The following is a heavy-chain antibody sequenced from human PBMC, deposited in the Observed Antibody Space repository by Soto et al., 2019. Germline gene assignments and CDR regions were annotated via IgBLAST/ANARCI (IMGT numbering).Heavy chain of an antibody. CDR1: GGSFSGYY. CDR3: ASPWRWRAFDI. Sequence: SETLSLTCAVYGGSFSGYYWSLIRQPPGKGLEWIGEINHSGSTNYNPSLKSRVTISVDTYKNQLSLKLSSVTAADTAVYYCASPWRWRAFDIWGQGTIVTVSS. V-gene: IGHV4-34*01. CDR2: INHSGST. D-gene: IGHD2-15*01. J-gene: IGHJ3*02.